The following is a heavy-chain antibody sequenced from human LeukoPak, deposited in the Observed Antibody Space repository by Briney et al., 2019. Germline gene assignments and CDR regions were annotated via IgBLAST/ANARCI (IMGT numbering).Heavy chain of an antibody. D-gene: IGHD6-19*01. J-gene: IGHJ6*03. CDR2: ISGSGGST. V-gene: IGHV3-23*01. CDR3: AKEKYSSGWYGTGGYYYYMDV. Sequence: PGGSLRLSCAASGFTFSSYGMSWVRQAPGKGLEWVSAISGSGGSTYYADSVKGRFTISRDNSKNTLYLQMNSLRAEDTAVYYCAKEKYSSGWYGTGGYYYYMDVWGKGTTVTISS. CDR1: GFTFSSYG.